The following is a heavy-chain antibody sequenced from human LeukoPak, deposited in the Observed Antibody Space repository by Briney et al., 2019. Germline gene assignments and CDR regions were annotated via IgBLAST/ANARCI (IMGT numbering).Heavy chain of an antibody. CDR1: GFTFSSYE. J-gene: IGHJ6*03. CDR2: ISSSGSTI. V-gene: IGHV3-48*03. Sequence: GGSLRLSCAASGFTFSSYEMNWVRQAPGKGLEWVSYISSSGSTIYYADSVKGRFTISRDNSKNTLYLQMNSLRAEDMALYYCAKDFSRNYYYYYMDVWGKGTTVTVSS. D-gene: IGHD2/OR15-2a*01. CDR3: AKDFSRNYYYYYMDV.